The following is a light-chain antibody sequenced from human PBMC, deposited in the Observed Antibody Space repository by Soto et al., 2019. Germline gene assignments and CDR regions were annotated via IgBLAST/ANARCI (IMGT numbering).Light chain of an antibody. CDR2: DAS. J-gene: IGKJ5*01. CDR3: QQYDNLPIT. CDR1: QNINRY. Sequence: DIQMTQSPSTLSASVGDRVTITCRASQNINRYLAWYQQKPGKAPKLLIYDASNLETGVPSRFSGSGSGTDFTFTISSLQPEDIATYYCQQYDNLPITFGQGTRLEIK. V-gene: IGKV1-33*01.